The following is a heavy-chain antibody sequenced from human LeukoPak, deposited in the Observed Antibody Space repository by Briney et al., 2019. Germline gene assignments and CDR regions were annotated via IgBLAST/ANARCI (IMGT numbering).Heavy chain of an antibody. Sequence: SETLSLTCTVSGGSISSYYWSWIRQPPGKGLEWLGYIYYSGSTYYNPSLRSRVTISVDTSKNQFSLKLSSVTAADTAVYYCARVWRRYYYGSGSYSERGYFDYWGQGTLVTVSS. CDR1: GGSISSYY. D-gene: IGHD3-10*01. V-gene: IGHV4-59*12. CDR2: IYYSGST. CDR3: ARVWRRYYYGSGSYSERGYFDY. J-gene: IGHJ4*02.